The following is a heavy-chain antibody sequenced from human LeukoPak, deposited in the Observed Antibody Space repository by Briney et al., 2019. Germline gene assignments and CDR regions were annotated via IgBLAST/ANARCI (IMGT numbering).Heavy chain of an antibody. CDR3: ARAAGTYYYDSSGSPDAFDI. Sequence: SETLSLTCAVYGGSFSGYYWSWIRQPPGKGLEWIGEINHSGSTNYNPSLKSRVTISVDTSKNQFSLKLSSVTAADTAVYYCARAAGTYYYDSSGSPDAFDIRGQGTMVTVSS. CDR2: INHSGST. D-gene: IGHD3-22*01. J-gene: IGHJ3*02. CDR1: GGSFSGYY. V-gene: IGHV4-34*01.